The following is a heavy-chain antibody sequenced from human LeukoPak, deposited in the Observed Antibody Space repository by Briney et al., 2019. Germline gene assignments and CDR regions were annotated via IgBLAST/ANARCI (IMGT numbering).Heavy chain of an antibody. J-gene: IGHJ4*02. CDR2: INPNSGGT. Sequence: GASVKVSCKASGYTFTCYYMHWVRQAPGQGREWMGRINPNSGGTNYAQKFQGRVTMTRDPSISAAYMELSRLRSDDTAVYYCARDHEYYYDSSGFDYWGQGTLVTVSS. CDR3: ARDHEYYYDSSGFDY. V-gene: IGHV1-2*06. CDR1: GYTFTCYY. D-gene: IGHD3-22*01.